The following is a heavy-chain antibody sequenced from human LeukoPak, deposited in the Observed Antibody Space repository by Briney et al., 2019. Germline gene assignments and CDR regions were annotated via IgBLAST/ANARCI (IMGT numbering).Heavy chain of an antibody. CDR1: GFTFSSYN. CDR3: ARDQGYSYGRDKRTIDS. J-gene: IGHJ4*02. CDR2: ISSTTSYI. D-gene: IGHD5-18*01. V-gene: IGHV3-21*01. Sequence: GGSLRLSCAASGFTFSSYNMNWVRQAPGKGLEWVSFISSTTSYIYYADSVKGRFTISRDNAKNSLYLQMNSLRAEDTAIYYCARDQGYSYGRDKRTIDSWGQGTLVTVSS.